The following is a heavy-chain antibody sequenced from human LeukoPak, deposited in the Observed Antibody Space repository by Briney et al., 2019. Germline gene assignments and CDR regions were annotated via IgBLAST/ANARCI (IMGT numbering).Heavy chain of an antibody. Sequence: ASVTVSCTASGYTFTGYYMHWVRQAPGQGLEWMGRINPNSGDTNFAQKFQGRVTMTRNTSLSTAYMELSRLRSDDTAVYYCAYLMTTVTAGPFDYWGQGTLVTVSS. J-gene: IGHJ4*02. CDR1: GYTFTGYY. CDR3: AYLMTTVTAGPFDY. CDR2: INPNSGDT. D-gene: IGHD4-17*01. V-gene: IGHV1-2*06.